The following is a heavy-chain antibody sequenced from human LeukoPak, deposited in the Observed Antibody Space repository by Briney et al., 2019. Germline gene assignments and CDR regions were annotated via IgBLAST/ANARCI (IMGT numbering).Heavy chain of an antibody. CDR3: ARLNHPTVVPAAITRYNWFDP. D-gene: IGHD2-2*02. CDR1: GYTFTSYD. V-gene: IGHV1-8*01. J-gene: IGHJ5*02. Sequence: ASVKVSCKASGYTFTSYDINWVRQATGQGLEWMGWMNPNSGNTGYAQKFQGRVTMTRNTSISTAYMELSSLRSEDTAVYYCARLNHPTVVPAAITRYNWFDPWGQGTLVTVSS. CDR2: MNPNSGNT.